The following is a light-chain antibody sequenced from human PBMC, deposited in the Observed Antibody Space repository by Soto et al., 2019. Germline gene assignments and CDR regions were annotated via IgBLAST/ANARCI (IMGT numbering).Light chain of an antibody. CDR2: KAS. J-gene: IGKJ1*01. CDR3: QEYNSYWT. CDR1: QSINSW. Sequence: DIQMTQSPSTLSASVGDRVTITCRASQSINSWLAWYQQKPGKAPKLLIYKASSLESVVPSRFSGSGSGTEFILTLSRLRPDDFATYYCQEYNSYWTFGRGTKVEIK. V-gene: IGKV1-5*03.